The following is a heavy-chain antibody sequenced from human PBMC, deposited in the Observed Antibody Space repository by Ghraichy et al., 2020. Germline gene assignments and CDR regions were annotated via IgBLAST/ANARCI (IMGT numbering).Heavy chain of an antibody. J-gene: IGHJ4*02. CDR2: IWYDGSIK. CDR3: ARGEGGSKFLPLGGLDY. Sequence: GGSLRLSCAASGFTFSSYGMHWVRQAPGKGLEWVAVIWYDGSIKYYADSVKGRFTSTRDNSKDTLYLQMNSLRAEDRAVFYCARGEGGSKFLPLGGLDYWGQGTLVTVSS. D-gene: IGHD4-23*01. CDR1: GFTFSSYG. V-gene: IGHV3-33*08.